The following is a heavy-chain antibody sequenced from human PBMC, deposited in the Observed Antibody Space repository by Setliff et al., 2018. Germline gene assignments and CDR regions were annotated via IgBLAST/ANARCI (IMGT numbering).Heavy chain of an antibody. CDR3: ARDGVFYAMDF. V-gene: IGHV3-11*04. CDR2: ISGAGTTV. CDR1: GFRFSGLY. J-gene: IGHJ6*02. Sequence: GGSLRLSCAASGFRFSGLYMSWVRQVPGKGLEWLSKISGAGTTVYYADSVRGRFTISRDNAKNSLYLQMNSLRAEDSAVYYCARDGVFYAMDFWGQGTTVT. D-gene: IGHD3-10*01.